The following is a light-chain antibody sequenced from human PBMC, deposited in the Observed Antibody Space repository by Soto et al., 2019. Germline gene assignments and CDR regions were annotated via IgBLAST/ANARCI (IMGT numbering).Light chain of an antibody. CDR1: QNVANNY. V-gene: IGKV3-20*01. CDR3: DQYGSTPLT. Sequence: EIVLTQSPGTLSLSPGERATLSCRASQNVANNYLAWYQQKPGQAPRFLIYDASSRATGIPDRFSGSGSGTDFTLTISRLEPEDFAVYYCDQYGSTPLTFGGGTKVEIK. J-gene: IGKJ4*01. CDR2: DAS.